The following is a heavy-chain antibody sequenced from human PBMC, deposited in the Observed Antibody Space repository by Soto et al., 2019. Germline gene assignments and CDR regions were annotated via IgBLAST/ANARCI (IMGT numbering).Heavy chain of an antibody. V-gene: IGHV6-1*01. J-gene: IGHJ6*02. D-gene: IGHD2-2*01. CDR2: TYYRSKWFN. Sequence: SQTLSLTCAISGDSVSSDTAAWNWIRQSPSRGLEWLGRTYYRSKWFNDYAVSVKSRITINPDTSKNQISLQLSSVTPEDTALYFCARVRDIVIVPNVNSYSYYGMDVWGQGTSLTVFS. CDR3: ARVRDIVIVPNVNSYSYYGMDV. CDR1: GDSVSSDTAA.